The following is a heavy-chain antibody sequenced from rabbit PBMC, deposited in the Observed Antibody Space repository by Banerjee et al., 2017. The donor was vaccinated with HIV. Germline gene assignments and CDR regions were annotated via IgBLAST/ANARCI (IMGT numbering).Heavy chain of an antibody. CDR3: ARDHAATYYTGYYFIL. Sequence: GFSFTNKYVMCWVRQAPGKGLEWIACIYTGSGATYYASWAKGRFTISRPSSTTVTLQMSSLTAADTATYFCARDHAATYYTGYYFILWGPGTLVTVS. CDR2: IYTGSGAT. V-gene: IGHV1S40*01. D-gene: IGHD8-1*01. CDR1: GFSFTNKYV. J-gene: IGHJ4*01.